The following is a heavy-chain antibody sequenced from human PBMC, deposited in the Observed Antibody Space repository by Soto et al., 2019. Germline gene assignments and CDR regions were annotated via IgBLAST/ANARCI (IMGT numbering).Heavy chain of an antibody. Sequence: PGESLKIYCQCSGYTFSNFWIGWVRQLPGKGREWMGIIYPGDHETRYSPSFHGKVTISADKSLNTAYLQRHSLEAADTAFYFCARSPRRSQYCDDWGQGTLVTVSS. CDR1: GYTFSNFW. D-gene: IGHD1-26*01. J-gene: IGHJ4*02. CDR3: ARSPRRSQYCDD. CDR2: IYPGDHET. V-gene: IGHV5-51*01.